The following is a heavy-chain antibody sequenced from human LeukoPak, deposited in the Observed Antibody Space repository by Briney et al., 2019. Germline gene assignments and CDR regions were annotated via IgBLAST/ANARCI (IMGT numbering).Heavy chain of an antibody. D-gene: IGHD3-22*01. V-gene: IGHV1-8*01. CDR1: GYTFSSYD. Sequence: ASVKVSCKGSGYTFSSYDINWVRQATGQGLEWMGWMNPDTGNSGYAQKFQGRVTMTRDTSISTAYMEPSSLGSEDTAVYYCARLSQTPAYYDTSVYYLGYWGQGTLVTVSS. CDR2: MNPDTGNS. CDR3: ARLSQTPAYYDTSVYYLGY. J-gene: IGHJ4*02.